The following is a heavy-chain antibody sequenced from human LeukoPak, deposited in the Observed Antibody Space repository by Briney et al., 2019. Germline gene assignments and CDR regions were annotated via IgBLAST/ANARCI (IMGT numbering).Heavy chain of an antibody. Sequence: PGGSLRLSCAASGFTFNSYAMHWVRQAPGKGLEWVAVISYDGYDKYYADSVKGRFTISRDNSKSTLYLQMNSLRTDDTAVYYCAKEDAPLGGRPDFWGQGTLVTVSS. J-gene: IGHJ4*02. CDR1: GFTFNSYA. D-gene: IGHD3-16*01. CDR3: AKEDAPLGGRPDF. CDR2: ISYDGYDK. V-gene: IGHV3-30*04.